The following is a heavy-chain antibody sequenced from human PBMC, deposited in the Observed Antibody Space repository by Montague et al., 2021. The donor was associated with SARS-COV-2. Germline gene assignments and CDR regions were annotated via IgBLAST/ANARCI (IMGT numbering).Heavy chain of an antibody. CDR2: INHSGST. V-gene: IGHV4-34*01. Sequence: SETLSLTCAVYGGSFSGYYWSWICQPPGKGPEWTGEINHSGSTSYNPSLKSRVTISVDTSKNQFSLKLSSVTAADTAVYYCARGMRRPYYYYYGMDVWGQGTTVTVSS. CDR1: GGSFSGYY. J-gene: IGHJ6*02. CDR3: ARGMRRPYYYYYGMDV.